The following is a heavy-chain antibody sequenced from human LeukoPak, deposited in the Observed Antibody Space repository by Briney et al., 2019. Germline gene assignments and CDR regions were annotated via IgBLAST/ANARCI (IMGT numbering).Heavy chain of an antibody. Sequence: SETLSLTCTVSGGSITSSSYFWGWIRQPPGKGLEWIGSIYYDGSTYYTPSLKSRVTMSVDRSKNQFSLKMSSVTAADTAVYFCARDRQQLVRGDHFDYWGQGTLVTVSS. V-gene: IGHV4-39*07. CDR3: ARDRQQLVRGDHFDY. J-gene: IGHJ4*02. CDR2: IYYDGST. CDR1: GGSITSSSYF. D-gene: IGHD6-13*01.